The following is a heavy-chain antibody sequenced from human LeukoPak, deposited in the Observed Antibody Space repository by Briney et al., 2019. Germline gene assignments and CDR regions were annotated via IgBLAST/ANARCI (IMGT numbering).Heavy chain of an antibody. V-gene: IGHV3-48*03. J-gene: IGHJ4*02. D-gene: IGHD1-26*01. CDR2: IGSSGSTI. CDR3: ARAWEAGFDY. CDR1: GFTFSSYE. Sequence: GGSLRLPCAASGFTFSSYEMNWVRQAPGKGLEWVSYIGSSGSTIYYADSVKGRFTISRDNAKNSLYLQMNSLRAEDTAVYYCARAWEAGFDYWGQGTLVTVSS.